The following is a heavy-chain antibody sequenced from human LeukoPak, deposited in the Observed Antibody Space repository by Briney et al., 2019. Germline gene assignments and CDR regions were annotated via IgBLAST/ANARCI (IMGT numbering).Heavy chain of an antibody. V-gene: IGHV3-30*02. CDR2: IRYDGSNK. CDR1: GFTFSSYG. Sequence: PGGSLRLSCAASGFTFSSYGMHWVRQAPGKGLEWVAFIRYDGSNKYYADSVKGRFTISRDSSKNTLFLEMNSRRVEDTAVYYCAKRHTTGWYLFDYWGQGTLVTVSS. J-gene: IGHJ4*02. D-gene: IGHD6-19*01. CDR3: AKRHTTGWYLFDY.